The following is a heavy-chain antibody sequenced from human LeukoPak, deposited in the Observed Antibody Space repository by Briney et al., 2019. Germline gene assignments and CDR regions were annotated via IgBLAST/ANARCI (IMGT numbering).Heavy chain of an antibody. D-gene: IGHD1-26*01. Sequence: ASVKVSCKASGYTFTSYGISWVRQAPGQGLEWMGWMNPNSGNTGYAQKFQGRVTMTRNTSISTAYMELSSLRSEDTAVYYCARERGSSVDYWGQGTLVTVSS. V-gene: IGHV1-8*02. CDR1: GYTFTSYG. CDR3: ARERGSSVDY. CDR2: MNPNSGNT. J-gene: IGHJ4*02.